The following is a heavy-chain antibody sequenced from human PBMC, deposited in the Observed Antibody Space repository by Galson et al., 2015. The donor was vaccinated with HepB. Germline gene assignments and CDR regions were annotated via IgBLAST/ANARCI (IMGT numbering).Heavy chain of an antibody. CDR2: IYPGDSDT. Sequence: QSGAEVKKPGESLKISCKGSGYSFTSYWIGWVRQMPGKGLEWMGIIYPGDSDTRYSPSFQGQVTISADKSISTAYLQWSSLKASDTAMYYCARQGWELLEEVGYFDLWGRGTLVTVSS. CDR1: GYSFTSYW. CDR3: ARQGWELLEEVGYFDL. D-gene: IGHD1-26*01. V-gene: IGHV5-51*01. J-gene: IGHJ2*01.